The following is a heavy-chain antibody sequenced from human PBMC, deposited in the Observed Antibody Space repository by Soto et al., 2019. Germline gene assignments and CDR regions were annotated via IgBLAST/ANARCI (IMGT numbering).Heavy chain of an antibody. CDR1: GGTFSSYA. CDR3: ASLKWGSGYYGMDV. V-gene: IGHV1-69*13. D-gene: IGHD3-3*01. J-gene: IGHJ6*02. CDR2: IIPIFGTA. Sequence: ASVKVSCKASGGTFSSYAISWVRQAPGQGLEWMGGIIPIFGTANYAQKFQGRVTITADESTSTAYMELSSLRSEDTAVYYCASLKWGSGYYGMDVWGQGTTVTVSS.